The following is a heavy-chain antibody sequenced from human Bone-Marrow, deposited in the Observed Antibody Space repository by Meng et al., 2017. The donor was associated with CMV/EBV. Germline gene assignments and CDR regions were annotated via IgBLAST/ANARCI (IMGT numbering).Heavy chain of an antibody. CDR2: ISGSGANT. Sequence: GGSLRLSCAASGFPFSTYAMSWVRQAPGKGLEWVSTISGSGANTYYADSVKGRFSISRDNSKNTLYLQMNTLRAEDTAVYYCAKVRTTTFYASSYYWGQRTLVTVSS. V-gene: IGHV3-23*01. J-gene: IGHJ4*02. CDR1: GFPFSTYA. D-gene: IGHD2-2*01. CDR3: AKVRTTTFYASSYY.